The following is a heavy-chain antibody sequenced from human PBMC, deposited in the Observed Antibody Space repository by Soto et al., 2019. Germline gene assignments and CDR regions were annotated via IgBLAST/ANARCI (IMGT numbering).Heavy chain of an antibody. J-gene: IGHJ6*03. CDR2: INSDGSST. CDR3: ARDTTRGYYYYYMDV. V-gene: IGHV3-74*01. Sequence: GGSLRLSCAASGFTFSSYWMHWVRQAPGKGLVWVSRINSDGSSTSYADSVKGRFTISRDNAKNTLYLQMNSLRAEDTAVYYCARDTTRGYYYYYMDVWGKGTTVTVSS. CDR1: GFTFSSYW. D-gene: IGHD1-26*01.